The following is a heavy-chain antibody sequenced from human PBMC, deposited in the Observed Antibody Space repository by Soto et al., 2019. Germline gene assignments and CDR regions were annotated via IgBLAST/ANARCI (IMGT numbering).Heavy chain of an antibody. Sequence: QVQLVESGGGVVQPGRSLRLSCAASGFTFSSYGMHWVRQAPGKGLEWVAVISYDGSNKYYADSVKGRFTISRDNSKNTLYLHMNSMRAEDTAVYYCAKVGSCGGSCYPLGYWGQGTLVTVAS. CDR1: GFTFSSYG. D-gene: IGHD2-15*01. CDR2: ISYDGSNK. V-gene: IGHV3-30*18. J-gene: IGHJ4*02. CDR3: AKVGSCGGSCYPLGY.